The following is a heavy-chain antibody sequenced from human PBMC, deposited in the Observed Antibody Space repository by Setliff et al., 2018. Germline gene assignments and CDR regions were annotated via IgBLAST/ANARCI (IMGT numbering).Heavy chain of an antibody. V-gene: IGHV4-59*01. Sequence: SETLSLTCSVSGGSISPYYWGWIRQSPKTGLEFIAHVRYTGRADYNPSLRSRASISIDTSKRQFSLKLRSLAAADTAIYYCARVVDAFYNYPDVWGKGTTVTVSS. CDR2: VRYTGRA. J-gene: IGHJ6*04. D-gene: IGHD2-15*01. CDR1: GGSISPYY. CDR3: ARVVDAFYNYPDV.